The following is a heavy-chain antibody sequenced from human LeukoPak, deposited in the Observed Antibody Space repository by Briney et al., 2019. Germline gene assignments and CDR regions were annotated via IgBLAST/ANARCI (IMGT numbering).Heavy chain of an antibody. CDR1: GGSISSSNYY. D-gene: IGHD6-13*01. V-gene: IGHV4-39*01. CDR2: IYYTGST. Sequence: SETLSLTCTVSGGSISSSNYYWGWIRQPPVKGLEWIGSIYYTGSTYYNPSLKSRVTISVDTSKNQFSLNLSSVTAADTAVYYCARVATGIAAAGVPYWGQGTLVTVSS. CDR3: ARVATGIAAAGVPY. J-gene: IGHJ4*02.